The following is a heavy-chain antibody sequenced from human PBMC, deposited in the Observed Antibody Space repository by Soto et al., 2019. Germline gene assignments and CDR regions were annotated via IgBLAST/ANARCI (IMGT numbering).Heavy chain of an antibody. Sequence: SQTLSLTCAISGDSVSSNSAAWNWIRQCPSRGLEWLGRTYYRSKWYNDYAVSVKSRITINPDTSKNQFSLQLNSVTPEDTAVYYCARGPSIAAADGYYFDYWGQGTLVTVSS. CDR2: TYYRSKWYN. J-gene: IGHJ4*02. CDR3: ARGPSIAAADGYYFDY. V-gene: IGHV6-1*01. D-gene: IGHD6-13*01. CDR1: GDSVSSNSAA.